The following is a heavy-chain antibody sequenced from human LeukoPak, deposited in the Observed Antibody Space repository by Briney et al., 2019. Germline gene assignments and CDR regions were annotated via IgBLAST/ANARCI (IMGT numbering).Heavy chain of an antibody. CDR3: ARDHIVEVPASTDY. D-gene: IGHD2-2*01. Sequence: ASVKVSCKASAYTFTSYGSSWVRQAPGQGREWMGWISAYNGNTNSAQKLQGRGTMTTDTSTSTAYMELRGLRSDDPAVYNCARDHIVEVPASTDYWGQGTLVTVSS. V-gene: IGHV1-18*01. CDR2: ISAYNGNT. J-gene: IGHJ4*02. CDR1: AYTFTSYG.